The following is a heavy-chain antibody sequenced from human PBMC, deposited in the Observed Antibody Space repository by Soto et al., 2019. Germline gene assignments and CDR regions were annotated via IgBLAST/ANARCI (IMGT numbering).Heavy chain of an antibody. D-gene: IGHD3-9*01. V-gene: IGHV2-26*01. CDR1: GFSLTTGKMG. J-gene: IGHJ6*02. CDR3: ARMKVDSYQFYYAMDV. Sequence: SGPTLVSPTETLTLTCTVSGFSLTTGKMGVSWIRQPPGKALEWLAHIFSDNERSYSTSLQGRLTISKDTSGSQVVLSMTNVDPVDTATYYCARMKVDSYQFYYAMDVWGHWT. CDR2: IFSDNER.